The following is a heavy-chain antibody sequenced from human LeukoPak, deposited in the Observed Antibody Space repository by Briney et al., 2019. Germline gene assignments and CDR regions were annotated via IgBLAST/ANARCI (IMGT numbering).Heavy chain of an antibody. CDR2: IYTSGST. D-gene: IGHD6-19*01. V-gene: IGHV4-4*07. J-gene: IGHJ4*02. Sequence: SETLSLTCTVSGGSISSYYWSWIRQPAGKGLEWIGRIYTSGSTNYNPSLKSRVTISVDTSKNQFSLKLSSVTAADTAVYYCAREGYSSGWYSIDLKYPYYFDYWGQGTLVTVSS. CDR3: AREGYSSGWYSIDLKYPYYFDY. CDR1: GGSISSYY.